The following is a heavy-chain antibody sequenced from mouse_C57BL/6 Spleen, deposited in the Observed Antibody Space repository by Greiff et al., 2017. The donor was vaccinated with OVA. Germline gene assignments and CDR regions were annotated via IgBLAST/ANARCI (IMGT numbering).Heavy chain of an antibody. Sequence: VQLQQSGAELVKHGASVKLSCKASGYTFTEYTIHWVKQRSGQGLEWIGWFYPGSGSIKYNEKFKDKATLTADKSSSTVYMELSRLTSEDSAVYFCARHEEGDSNYGYAMDYWGQGTSVTVSS. CDR1: GYTFTEYT. CDR2: FYPGSGSI. D-gene: IGHD2-5*01. CDR3: ARHEEGDSNYGYAMDY. V-gene: IGHV1-62-2*01. J-gene: IGHJ4*01.